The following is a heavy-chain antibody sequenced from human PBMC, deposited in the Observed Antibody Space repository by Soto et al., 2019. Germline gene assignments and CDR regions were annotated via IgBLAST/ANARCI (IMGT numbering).Heavy chain of an antibody. CDR3: GRGGSWAKVDS. Sequence: QVQLVQSGAEVKKPGSSVRVSCKASGGTLKNSAISWVRQAPGQGLEWMGGIIPVFGPALYTQKFQGRVTITADESTNTASLDVSSLRSEDTAVYYCGRGGSWAKVDSWGPGTLVTVSS. D-gene: IGHD6-13*01. CDR1: GGTLKNSA. V-gene: IGHV1-69*01. J-gene: IGHJ4*02. CDR2: IIPVFGPA.